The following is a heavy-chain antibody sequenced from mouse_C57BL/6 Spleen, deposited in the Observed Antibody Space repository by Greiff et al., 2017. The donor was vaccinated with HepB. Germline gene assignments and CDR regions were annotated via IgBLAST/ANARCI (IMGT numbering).Heavy chain of an antibody. CDR3: ARKELGRSGYFDV. V-gene: IGHV1-72*01. D-gene: IGHD4-1*01. CDR2: IDLNSGGT. CDR1: GYTFTSYW. J-gene: IGHJ1*03. Sequence: QVQLQQSGAELVKPGASVKLSCKASGYTFTSYWMHWVKQRPGRGLEWIGRIDLNSGGTKYNEKFKSKATLTVDKPSSTAYMQLSSLTSEDSAVYYCARKELGRSGYFDVWGTGTTVTVSS.